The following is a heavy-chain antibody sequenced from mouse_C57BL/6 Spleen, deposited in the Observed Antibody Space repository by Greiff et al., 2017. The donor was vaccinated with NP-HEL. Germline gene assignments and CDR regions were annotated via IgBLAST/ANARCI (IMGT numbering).Heavy chain of an antibody. J-gene: IGHJ2*01. CDR1: GYTFTDYN. V-gene: IGHV1-18*01. CDR3: ARGEDYLDY. CDR2: INPNNGGT. D-gene: IGHD1-1*02. Sequence: EVQLQQSGPELVKPGASVKIPCKASGYTFTDYNMDWVKQSHGKSLEWIGDINPNNGGTIYNQKFKGKATLTVDKSSSTAYMELRSLTSEDTAVYYCARGEDYLDYWGQGTTLTVSS.